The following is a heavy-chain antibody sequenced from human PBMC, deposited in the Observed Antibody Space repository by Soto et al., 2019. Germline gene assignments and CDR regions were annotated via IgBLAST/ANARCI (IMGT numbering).Heavy chain of an antibody. J-gene: IGHJ4*02. CDR3: ARDALRGPSRIKYSGSPTSFDY. Sequence: QVQLVESGGGVVQPGRSLRLSCAASGFTFSSYAMHWVRQAPGKGLEWVAVISYDGSNKYYADSVKGRFTISRDNSKNTLYLQMNSLRAEDTAVYYCARDALRGPSRIKYSGSPTSFDYWGQGTLVTVSS. D-gene: IGHD1-26*01. CDR2: ISYDGSNK. CDR1: GFTFSSYA. V-gene: IGHV3-30-3*01.